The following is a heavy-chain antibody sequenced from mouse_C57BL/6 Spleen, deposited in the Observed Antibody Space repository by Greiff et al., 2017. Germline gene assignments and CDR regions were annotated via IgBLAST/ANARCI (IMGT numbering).Heavy chain of an antibody. CDR1: GYTFTSYW. CDR3: AREAYDFPAWFAY. J-gene: IGHJ3*01. V-gene: IGHV1-72*01. CDR2: IDPNSGGT. Sequence: VQLQQPGAELVKPGASVKLSCKASGYTFTSYWMHWVKQRPGRGLEWLGRIDPNSGGTKYNEKFKSKATLTVDKPSSTAYMQLSSLTSEDSAVYYCAREAYDFPAWFAYWGQGTLVTVSA. D-gene: IGHD2-4*01.